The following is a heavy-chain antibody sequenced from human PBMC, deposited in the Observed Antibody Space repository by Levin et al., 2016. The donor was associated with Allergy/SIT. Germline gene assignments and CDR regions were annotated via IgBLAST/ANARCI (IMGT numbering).Heavy chain of an antibody. J-gene: IGHJ6*02. V-gene: IGHV3-49*03. Sequence: GGSLRLSCRGSGFTFGDYALTWLRQAPGKGLEWVGFIRSTGYGGTAEFAAPVKGRVSISRDDSKSIAYLQMNSLKSEDTAVYYCAKEVGDIVVVPAAMDTKEDYYYYGMDVWGQGTTVTVSS. CDR1: GFTFGDYA. D-gene: IGHD2-2*01. CDR2: IRSTGYGGTA. CDR3: AKEVGDIVVVPAAMDTKEDYYYYGMDV.